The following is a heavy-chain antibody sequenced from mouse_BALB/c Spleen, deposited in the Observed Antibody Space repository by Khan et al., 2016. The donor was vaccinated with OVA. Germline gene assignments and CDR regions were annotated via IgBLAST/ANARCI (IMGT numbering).Heavy chain of an antibody. V-gene: IGHV5-15*02. J-gene: IGHJ4*01. Sequence: EVELVESGGGLVQPGGSRKLSCAASGFTFSDYGLAWVRQAPGKGPEWVAFISSWAYSTYYADTVTGRFTISRENAKNTLYLEMSSLRSEDTAMYYCARSWAMDYWGQGTSVTVSS. CDR1: GFTFSDYG. CDR3: ARSWAMDY. CDR2: ISSWAYST.